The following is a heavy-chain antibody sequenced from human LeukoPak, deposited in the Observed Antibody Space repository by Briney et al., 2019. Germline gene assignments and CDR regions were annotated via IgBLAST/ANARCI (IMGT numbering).Heavy chain of an antibody. V-gene: IGHV1-69*13. D-gene: IGHD2-15*01. J-gene: IGHJ1*01. CDR2: FILIFGTA. CDR1: GATFTSYG. CDR3: AIPLRYSSGASCYKSKYFQH. Sequence: SGKLCCKASGATFTSYGISWGREAPGQGLEWVGGFILIFGTANYAQKFQGRVTITADESTSTDYMEPSSLRSEDTGVYDCAIPLRYSSGASCYKSKYFQHWGQGTLVTVSS.